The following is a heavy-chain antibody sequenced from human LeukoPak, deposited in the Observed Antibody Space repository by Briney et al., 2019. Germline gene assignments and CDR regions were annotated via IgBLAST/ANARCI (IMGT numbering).Heavy chain of an antibody. V-gene: IGHV4-59*01. CDR2: IYYTGST. CDR1: GVSINDYY. Sequence: PSETLSLTCTVSGVSINDYYWSWIRQPPGKGLEWIGYIYYTGSTNYNPSLKSRVTISLDTSKNQFSLKLNSVTAADTAVYYCSKATNADIWGQGTMVTVSS. J-gene: IGHJ3*02. D-gene: IGHD2-8*01. CDR3: SKATNADI.